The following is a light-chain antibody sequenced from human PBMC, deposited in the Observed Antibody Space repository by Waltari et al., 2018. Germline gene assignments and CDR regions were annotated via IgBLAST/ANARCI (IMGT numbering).Light chain of an antibody. V-gene: IGKV4-1*01. J-gene: IGKJ4*01. Sequence: DIVMTQSPDSLAVSLGERATINCKSSQSVLYSSNNDRNYLAWYQQKPGQPPKLLFYWASTRYSGVPDRFHGSGSETDFTLTISSLQAEDVAVYFCQQYYSTPLTFGGGTKVEIK. CDR3: QQYYSTPLT. CDR1: QSVLYSSNNDRNY. CDR2: WAS.